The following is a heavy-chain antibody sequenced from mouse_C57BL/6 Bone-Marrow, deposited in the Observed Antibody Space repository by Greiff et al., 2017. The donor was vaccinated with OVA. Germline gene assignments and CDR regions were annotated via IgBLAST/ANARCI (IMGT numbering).Heavy chain of an antibody. CDR2: ISSGGSYT. V-gene: IGHV5-6*02. CDR3: ARRGGFDY. J-gene: IGHJ2*01. Sequence: DVHLVESGGDLVKPGGSLKLSCAASGFTFSSYGMSWVRQTPDKRLEWVATISSGGSYTYYPDSVKGRFTISRDNAKNTLYLQMSSLKSEDTAMYYCARRGGFDYWGQGTTLTVSS. CDR1: GFTFSSYG.